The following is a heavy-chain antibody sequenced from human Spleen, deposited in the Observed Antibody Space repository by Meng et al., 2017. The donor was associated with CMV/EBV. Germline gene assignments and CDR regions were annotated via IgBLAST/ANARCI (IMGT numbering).Heavy chain of an antibody. J-gene: IGHJ6*02. CDR2: INSDGSSI. CDR1: GFTFNNAW. CDR3: ARGYCSSTTNCYGMDV. D-gene: IGHD2-2*01. V-gene: IGHV3-74*03. Sequence: GGSLRLSCAASGFTFNNAWMSWVRQTPGKGLVWVSRINSDGSSITYADSVKGRFTISRDNAKNALYLQMNSVRAEDTAVYYCARGYCSSTTNCYGMDVWGQGTTVTVSS.